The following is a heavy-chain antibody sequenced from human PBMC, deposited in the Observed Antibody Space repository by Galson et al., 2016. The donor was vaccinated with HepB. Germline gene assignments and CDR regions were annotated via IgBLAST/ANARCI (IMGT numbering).Heavy chain of an antibody. CDR1: GFNFGGYG. V-gene: IGHV3-33*01. J-gene: IGHJ4*02. D-gene: IGHD3-10*01. Sequence: SLRLSCAASGFNFGGYGVHWVRQAPGKGLEWVAVIWYDGSTRFYADSVKGRFTISRDNYKNTLYLQMNSLRADDTAVYYCARDLSEGLGNYYEDYWGQGTLVTVSS. CDR2: IWYDGSTR. CDR3: ARDLSEGLGNYYEDY.